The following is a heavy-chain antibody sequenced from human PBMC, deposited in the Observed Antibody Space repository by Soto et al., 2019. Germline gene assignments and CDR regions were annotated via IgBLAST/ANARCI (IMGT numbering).Heavy chain of an antibody. CDR2: INPNSGGT. Sequence: ASVKVSCKASGYTFTGYYMHWVRQAPGQGLEWMGWINPNSGGTNYAQKFQGWVTMTRDTSISTAYMELSGLRSDGTAVYYCARTTPGYYMDVWGKGTTVTVSS. CDR3: ARTTPGYYMDV. D-gene: IGHD1-26*01. J-gene: IGHJ6*03. V-gene: IGHV1-2*04. CDR1: GYTFTGYY.